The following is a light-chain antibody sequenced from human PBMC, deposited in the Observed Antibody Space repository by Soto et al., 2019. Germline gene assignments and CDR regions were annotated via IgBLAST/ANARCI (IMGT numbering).Light chain of an antibody. CDR2: LGS. CDR1: QSLLHSNGDTY. J-gene: IGKJ5*01. V-gene: IGKV2-28*01. CDR3: MQALQTPLT. Sequence: DIVMTQSPLSLPVTPGESASISCRSSQSLLHSNGDTYLDWYLQKPGQSPQLLIYLGSNRASGVPDRFSGSGSGTDFTLKISRVEAEDVGVYYCMQALQTPLTFGQGTRLEIK.